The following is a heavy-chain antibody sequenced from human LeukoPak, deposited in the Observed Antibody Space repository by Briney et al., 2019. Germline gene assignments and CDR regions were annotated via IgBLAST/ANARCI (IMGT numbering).Heavy chain of an antibody. D-gene: IGHD3-22*01. CDR3: AKDPYYYDSSGYLFFFDY. Sequence: GRSLRLSCAASGFTFRTYAMNWVCQGPGKGLEWGAFIRYDGSNKYYADSVKGRFTISRDNSKNTLYLQMNSLRAEDTAVYYCAKDPYYYDSSGYLFFFDYWGQGTLVTVSS. CDR2: IRYDGSNK. V-gene: IGHV3-30*02. J-gene: IGHJ4*02. CDR1: GFTFRTYA.